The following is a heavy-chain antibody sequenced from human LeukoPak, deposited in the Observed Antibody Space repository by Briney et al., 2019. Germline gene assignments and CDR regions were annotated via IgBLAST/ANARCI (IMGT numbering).Heavy chain of an antibody. Sequence: ASVKVSCKASGYSFTSYYMHWVLQAPGQGLEWMGIINPSGGSTSYAQKFQGRVTMTREMSTSTVYMELSSLRSEDTAVYYCAGAARPNWFDPWGQGTLVTVSS. J-gene: IGHJ5*02. CDR2: INPSGGST. D-gene: IGHD6-6*01. V-gene: IGHV1-46*01. CDR3: AGAARPNWFDP. CDR1: GYSFTSYY.